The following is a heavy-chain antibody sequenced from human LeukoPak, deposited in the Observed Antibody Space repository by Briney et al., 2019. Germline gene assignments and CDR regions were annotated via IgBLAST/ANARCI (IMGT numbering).Heavy chain of an antibody. CDR2: ISAYNGNT. J-gene: IGHJ6*02. CDR3: ARDIWFGEFKYYYGTDV. D-gene: IGHD3-10*01. Sequence: ASVKVSCKASGYTFTSYGISWVRQAPGQGLEWMGWISAYNGNTNYAQKLQGRVTMTTDTSTSTAYMELRSLRSDDTAVYYCARDIWFGEFKYYYGTDVWGQGTTVTVSS. V-gene: IGHV1-18*01. CDR1: GYTFTSYG.